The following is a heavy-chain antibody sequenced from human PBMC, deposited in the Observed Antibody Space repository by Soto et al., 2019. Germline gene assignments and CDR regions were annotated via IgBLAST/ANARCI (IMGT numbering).Heavy chain of an antibody. D-gene: IGHD2-2*01. CDR2: IKQDGSEK. CDR1: GFTFSSYW. V-gene: IGHV3-7*01. CDR3: ARDPNIVLVPAALRSYYYYYGMDV. J-gene: IGHJ6*02. Sequence: GETLKISCAASGFTFSSYWMSWFRQAPGKGLEWVANIKQDGSEKYYVDSVKGRFTISRDNAKNSLYLQMNSLRAEDTAVYYCARDPNIVLVPAALRSYYYYYGMDVWGQGTTVTVSS.